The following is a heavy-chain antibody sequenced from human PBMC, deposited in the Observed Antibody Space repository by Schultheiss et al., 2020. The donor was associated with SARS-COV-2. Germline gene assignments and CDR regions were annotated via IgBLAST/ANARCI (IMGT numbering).Heavy chain of an antibody. CDR2: IYYSGST. V-gene: IGHV4-30-2*01. CDR1: GGSISSSSYY. J-gene: IGHJ2*01. Sequence: SQTLSLTCPVSGGSISSSSYYWGWIRQPAGKGLEWIGYIYYSGSTYYNPSLKSRVTISVDRSKNQFSLKLSSVTAADTAVYYCAREKTSRDWYFDLWGRGTLVTVSS. CDR3: AREKTSRDWYFDL.